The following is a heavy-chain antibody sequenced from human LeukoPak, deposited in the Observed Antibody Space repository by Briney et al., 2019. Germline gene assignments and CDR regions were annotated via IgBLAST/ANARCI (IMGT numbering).Heavy chain of an antibody. CDR3: ARRGAASDAFDI. V-gene: IGHV3-74*01. CDR1: GFTFSTYW. CDR2: ISSDGSNT. Sequence: GGSLRLSCAASGFTFSTYWMHWVRQAPGKGLVWVSRISSDGSNTNYADSVKGRFTISRDNAKNTLYLQMNSLRAEDTAVYYCARRGAASDAFDIWGQGTMVTVSS. D-gene: IGHD3-16*01. J-gene: IGHJ3*02.